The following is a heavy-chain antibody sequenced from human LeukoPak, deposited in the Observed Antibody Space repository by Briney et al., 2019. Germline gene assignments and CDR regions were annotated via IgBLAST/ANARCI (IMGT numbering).Heavy chain of an antibody. J-gene: IGHJ4*02. CDR2: ISAYNGNT. CDR1: GYTFTSHG. CDR3: ARENSNHLDFDY. Sequence: ASVKVSCKASGYTFTSHGISWVRQAPGQGLEWMGWISAYNGNTNYAQKLQGRVTMTTDTSTSTAYMELRSLRSDDTAVYYCARENSNHLDFDYWGQGTLVTVSS. D-gene: IGHD4-11*01. V-gene: IGHV1-18*01.